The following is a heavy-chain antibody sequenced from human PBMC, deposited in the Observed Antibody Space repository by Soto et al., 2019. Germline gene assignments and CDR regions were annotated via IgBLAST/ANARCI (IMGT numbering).Heavy chain of an antibody. V-gene: IGHV1-58*02. J-gene: IGHJ4*02. CDR2: IVVGSGNA. D-gene: IGHD5-18*01. CDR1: GFTFTSSA. CDR3: AAPGPVLAGYSYGPVGY. Sequence: QMQLVQSGPEVKKPGTSVKVSCKASGFTFTSSAMQWVRQARGQRLEWIGWIVVGSGNANYAQKFQEGVPITRDMSTSTAYMELSSLRSEDTAVYYCAAPGPVLAGYSYGPVGYWGQGTLVTVSS.